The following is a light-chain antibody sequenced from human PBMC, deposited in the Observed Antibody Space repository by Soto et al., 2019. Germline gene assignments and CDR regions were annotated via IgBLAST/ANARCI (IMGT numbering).Light chain of an antibody. J-gene: IGKJ1*01. CDR2: GAS. CDR1: QSVSNNY. Sequence: EIVLTQSPGTLSLSPGERATLSCRASQSVSNNYLAWYQRKPGQAPRLLIFGASNRATGVPARFSGSGSGTEFTLTISSLEPEDFAVYYCQQRDNWPWTFGQGTKVDIK. CDR3: QQRDNWPWT. V-gene: IGKV3D-20*02.